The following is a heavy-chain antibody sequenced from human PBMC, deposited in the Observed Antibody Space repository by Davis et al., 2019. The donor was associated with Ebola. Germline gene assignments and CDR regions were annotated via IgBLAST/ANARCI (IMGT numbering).Heavy chain of an antibody. D-gene: IGHD2-2*01. CDR2: ISAYNGNT. CDR1: GYTFTSYG. Sequence: ASVKVSCKASGYTFTSYGISWVRQAPGQGLEWMGWISAYNGNTNYAQKLQGRVTMTTDTSTSTAYMELRSLRSDDTAVYYCAREGSCSSTSCPIDYYYYMDVWGKGTTVTVSS. V-gene: IGHV1-18*01. CDR3: AREGSCSSTSCPIDYYYYMDV. J-gene: IGHJ6*03.